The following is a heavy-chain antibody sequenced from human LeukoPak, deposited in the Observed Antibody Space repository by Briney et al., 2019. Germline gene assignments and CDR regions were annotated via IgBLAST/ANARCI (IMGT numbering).Heavy chain of an antibody. J-gene: IGHJ3*02. D-gene: IGHD3-22*01. V-gene: IGHV3-30*03. CDR2: ISYDAESN. CDR1: GFTFSSYG. Sequence: GGSLRLSCVTSGFTFSSYGMHWVRQVPGKGLEWVAVISYDAESNYHVDSVKGRFTISRDNSKTTLYMQMNSLRAEDTAVYYCARDDTHYGSSGSFYDAFDIWGQGTMVTVSS. CDR3: ARDDTHYGSSGSFYDAFDI.